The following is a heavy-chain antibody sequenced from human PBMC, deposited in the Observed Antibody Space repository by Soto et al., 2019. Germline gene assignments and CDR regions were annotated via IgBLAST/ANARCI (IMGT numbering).Heavy chain of an antibody. CDR1: GFTFSSYA. J-gene: IGHJ4*02. CDR2: ISGSGGST. CDR3: ARRGSGNYYDY. V-gene: IGHV3-23*01. D-gene: IGHD1-26*01. Sequence: EVQLLESGGGLVQPGGSLRLSCAASGFTFSSYAMRWVRQAPGKGLEWVSTISGSGGSTYYADSVKGRFTISRDNSKNTLYLQMNSRRAEDTAVYYCARRGSGNYYDYWGQGTLFTVSS.